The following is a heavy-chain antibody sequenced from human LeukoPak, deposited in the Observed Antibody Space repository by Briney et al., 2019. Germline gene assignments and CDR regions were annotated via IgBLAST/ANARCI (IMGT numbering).Heavy chain of an antibody. CDR2: ISCIGSST. CDR3: ARQPDDFSGWNNGQDFFDY. D-gene: IGHD6-19*01. Sequence: GSLRLSCAAPGFPFSSYVMSWVRQAPGKGLECVSGISCIGSSTYYADSLQGRYTISRDNSKNTLYLQMNSLRAEDTAVHYCARQPDDFSGWNNGQDFFDYWGQGTLVTVSS. V-gene: IGHV3-23*01. J-gene: IGHJ4*02. CDR1: GFPFSSYV.